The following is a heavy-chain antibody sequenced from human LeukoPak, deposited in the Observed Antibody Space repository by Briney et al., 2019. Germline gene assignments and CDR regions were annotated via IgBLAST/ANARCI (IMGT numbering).Heavy chain of an antibody. Sequence: SETLSLTCTVSGGSISSYYWSWIRQPPGKGLEWIGEINHSGSTNYNPSLKSRVTISVDTSKNQFSLKLSSVTAADTAVYYCASLVVRSQWGQGTLVTVSS. CDR2: INHSGST. CDR1: GGSISSYY. J-gene: IGHJ4*02. CDR3: ASLVVRSQ. D-gene: IGHD3-22*01. V-gene: IGHV4-34*01.